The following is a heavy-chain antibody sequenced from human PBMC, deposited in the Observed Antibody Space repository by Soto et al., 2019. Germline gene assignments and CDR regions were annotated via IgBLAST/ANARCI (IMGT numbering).Heavy chain of an antibody. V-gene: IGHV5-51*01. CDR3: ARHGPLYGSGGYYNVLPPYYYGMDV. D-gene: IGHD3-10*01. CDR1: GYSFTSYW. J-gene: IGHJ6*02. Sequence: PGESLKISCKGSGYSFTSYWIGWVRQMPGKGLEWMGIIYPGDSDTRYSPSFQGQVTISADKSISTAYLQWSSLKASDTAMYYCARHGPLYGSGGYYNVLPPYYYGMDVWGQGTTVTVSS. CDR2: IYPGDSDT.